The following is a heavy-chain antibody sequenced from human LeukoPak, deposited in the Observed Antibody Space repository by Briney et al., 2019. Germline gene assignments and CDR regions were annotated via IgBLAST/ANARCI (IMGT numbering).Heavy chain of an antibody. J-gene: IGHJ3*02. CDR2: IFHSGST. D-gene: IGHD1-7*01. CDR3: ARSIENWNYGAFDI. Sequence: SETLSLTCAVSSGSIFSSNWWSWVRQPPGKGLEWIGQIFHSGSTSYSPSLKSRVTISVDKSKNQFSLKLTSVTAADTAVYYCARSIENWNYGAFDIWGQGTMVTVSS. V-gene: IGHV4-4*02. CDR1: SGSIFSSNW.